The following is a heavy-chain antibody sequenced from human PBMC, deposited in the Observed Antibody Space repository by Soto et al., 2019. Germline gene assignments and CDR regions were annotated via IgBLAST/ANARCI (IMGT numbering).Heavy chain of an antibody. J-gene: IGHJ5*02. CDR2: ISGSGGST. V-gene: IGHV3-23*01. CDR3: AKLGLGLYGGSYPGSNWFDP. CDR1: GFTFSSYA. Sequence: GGSLILSCAASGFTFSSYAMSWVRQAPGKGLEWVSAISGSGGSTYYADSVKGRFTISRDNSKNTLYLQMNSLRAEDTAVYYCAKLGLGLYGGSYPGSNWFDPWGQGTRVTVSS. D-gene: IGHD1-26*01.